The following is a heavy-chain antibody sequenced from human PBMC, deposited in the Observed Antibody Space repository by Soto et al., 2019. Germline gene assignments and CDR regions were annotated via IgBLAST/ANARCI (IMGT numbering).Heavy chain of an antibody. V-gene: IGHV5-51*01. J-gene: IGHJ4*02. Sequence: GESLKISCKGSGYSFTSYWIGWVRQMPGKGLERMGFIYPGDSDTTYSPSFQGHVTISADKYSSTAYLQWSSLKASNTAMYYCARVDSSGCSEYWGQGTLVTVSS. CDR3: ARVDSSGCSEY. D-gene: IGHD6-25*01. CDR1: GYSFTSYW. CDR2: IYPGDSDT.